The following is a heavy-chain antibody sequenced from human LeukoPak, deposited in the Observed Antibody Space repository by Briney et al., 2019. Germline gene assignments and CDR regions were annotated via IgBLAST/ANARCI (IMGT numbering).Heavy chain of an antibody. D-gene: IGHD2-21*02. Sequence: SQTLSLTCAVYGGSLSNYYWSWIRQSPEKGLEWIGEINRSGSTNNNPSLKSRVTISVDTSKNQFSLKLSSVTAADTAVYYCARGGFYCGDDCYVDYWGQGTLVTVSS. J-gene: IGHJ4*02. CDR1: GGSLSNYY. CDR2: INRSGST. V-gene: IGHV4-34*01. CDR3: ARGGFYCGDDCYVDY.